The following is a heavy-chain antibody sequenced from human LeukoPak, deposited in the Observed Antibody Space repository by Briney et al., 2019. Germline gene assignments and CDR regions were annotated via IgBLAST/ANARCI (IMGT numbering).Heavy chain of an antibody. CDR3: ARDSRITMVRGVYNWFDP. Sequence: PSETLSLTCTVSGGSISNYYWSWIRQPPGKGLEWIGYIYYSGSTNYNPSLKSRVTISVDTSKNQFSLKLSSVTAADTAVYYCARDSRITMVRGVYNWFDPWGRGTLVTVSS. D-gene: IGHD3-10*01. CDR1: GGSISNYY. V-gene: IGHV4-59*01. CDR2: IYYSGST. J-gene: IGHJ5*02.